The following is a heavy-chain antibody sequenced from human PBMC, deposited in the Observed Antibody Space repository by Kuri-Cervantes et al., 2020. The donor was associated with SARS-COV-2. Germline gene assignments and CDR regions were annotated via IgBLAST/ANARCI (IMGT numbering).Heavy chain of an antibody. CDR1: GFTFSNAW. D-gene: IGHD5-18*01. J-gene: IGHJ4*02. V-gene: IGHV3-15*07. CDR3: SRGGYRYDKPGVYFDY. CDR2: IKSKTDGGTT. Sequence: GESLKISCAASGFTFSNAWMNWVRQAPGKGLEWVGRIKSKTDGGTTDYAAPVKGRFTISRDDSKNTLYLQMNSLKTEDTAIYFCSRGGYRYDKPGVYFDYWGQGTLVTVSS.